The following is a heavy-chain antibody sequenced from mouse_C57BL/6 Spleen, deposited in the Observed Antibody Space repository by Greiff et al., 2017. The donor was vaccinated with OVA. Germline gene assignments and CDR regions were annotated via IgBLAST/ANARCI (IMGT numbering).Heavy chain of an antibody. CDR3: AKSKHTAQVYAMDY. CDR2: IYPYNGVS. V-gene: IGHV1-31*01. Sequence: EVQLQQSGPELVKPGASVKISCKASGYSFTGYYMHWVKQSHGNILDWIGYIYPYNGVSSYHQKFKGKATLTVDKSSSTAYMELRSLTSEDSAVYYCAKSKHTAQVYAMDYWGQGTSVTVSS. J-gene: IGHJ4*01. CDR1: GYSFTGYY. D-gene: IGHD3-2*02.